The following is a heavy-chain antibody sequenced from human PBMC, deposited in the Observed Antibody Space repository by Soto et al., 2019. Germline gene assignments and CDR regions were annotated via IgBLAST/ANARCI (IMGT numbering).Heavy chain of an antibody. CDR2: MNPNSGNT. D-gene: IGHD5-12*01. Sequence: GASVKVSCKASGYTFTSYDINWVRQATGQGLELMGWMNPNSGNTGYAQKFQGRVTMTRNTSISTAYMELSSLRSEDTAVYYCAKNSEATIRVGYDYWGQGTRVTVSS. V-gene: IGHV1-8*01. CDR1: GYTFTSYD. CDR3: AKNSEATIRVGYDY. J-gene: IGHJ4*02.